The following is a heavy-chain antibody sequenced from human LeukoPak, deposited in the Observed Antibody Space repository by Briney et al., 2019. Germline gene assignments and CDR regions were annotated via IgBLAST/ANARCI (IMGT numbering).Heavy chain of an antibody. V-gene: IGHV3-23*01. CDR2: ISGSGGSA. J-gene: IGHJ5*02. CDR1: GFTFSSDA. D-gene: IGHD5-12*01. Sequence: PGGSLRLSCTASGFTFSSDAMSWVRQAPGKGLEWVSAISGSGGSAYYADSVKGRFTISRDNSKNTLYLRMNSLRAEDTAVYYCARLRGYSGYEPGASWGQGTLVTVSS. CDR3: ARLRGYSGYEPGAS.